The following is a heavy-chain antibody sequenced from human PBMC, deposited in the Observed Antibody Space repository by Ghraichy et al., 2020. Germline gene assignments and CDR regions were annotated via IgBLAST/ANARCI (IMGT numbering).Heavy chain of an antibody. CDR3: ARGHIEGSNFYFMEV. D-gene: IGHD6-13*01. CDR2: ITDSGGT. CDR1: GEAFSGYY. V-gene: IGHV4-34*01. Sequence: SETLSLTCAVYGEAFSGYYWTWMRQPPGQGLEWVGEITDSGGTQYNPSLKSRVSMSVDRVGRRFTLRLTSVTAADTALYYCARGHIEGSNFYFMEVWGTGTTVTVSS. J-gene: IGHJ6*03.